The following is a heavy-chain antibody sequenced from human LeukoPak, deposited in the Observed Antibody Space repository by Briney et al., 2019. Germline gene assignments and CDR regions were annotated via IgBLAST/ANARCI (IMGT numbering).Heavy chain of an antibody. CDR1: GFTFSSYA. CDR2: ISSNGGST. Sequence: GGSLRLSCAASGFTFSSYAMHWVRQAPGKGLEYVSAISSNGGSTYYANPVKGRFTISRDNSKNTLYLQMGSLRAEDTAVYYCARDGVEFYNWFDPWGQGTLVTVSS. CDR3: ARDGVEFYNWFDP. V-gene: IGHV3-64*01. D-gene: IGHD2-21*01. J-gene: IGHJ5*02.